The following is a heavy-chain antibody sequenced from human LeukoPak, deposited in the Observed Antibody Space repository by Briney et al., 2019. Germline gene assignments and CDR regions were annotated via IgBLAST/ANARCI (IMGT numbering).Heavy chain of an antibody. V-gene: IGHV1-8*03. CDR2: MNPNSVNT. CDR3: ARGLLEGDYMDV. D-gene: IGHD1-26*01. CDR1: GYTFTSYD. Sequence: GASVKVSCKASGYTFTSYDINWVRQATGQGLEWMGWMNPNSVNTGYAQKFQRRVTITRNTSISTAYMELSSLRSEDTAVYYCARGLLEGDYMDVWGKGTTVTVSS. J-gene: IGHJ6*03.